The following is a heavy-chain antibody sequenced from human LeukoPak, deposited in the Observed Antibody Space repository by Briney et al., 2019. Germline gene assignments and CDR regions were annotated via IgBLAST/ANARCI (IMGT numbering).Heavy chain of an antibody. J-gene: IGHJ4*02. Sequence: PGGSLRLSCAASGFTFSTYSMNWVRQAPEKGLEWVSSISSSSSYIYYADSVRGRFTISRDNAKNSLYLQMNSLRDEDTAVYYCARERGYNYGYSDYWGQGTLVTVSS. CDR3: ARERGYNYGYSDY. D-gene: IGHD5-18*01. CDR2: ISSSSSYI. CDR1: GFTFSTYS. V-gene: IGHV3-21*01.